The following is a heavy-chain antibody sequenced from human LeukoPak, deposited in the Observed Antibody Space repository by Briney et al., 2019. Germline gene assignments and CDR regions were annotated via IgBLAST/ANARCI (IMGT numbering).Heavy chain of an antibody. CDR2: IRYDGSNK. J-gene: IGHJ4*02. CDR1: GFTFSSYG. CDR3: ARDLRIPRYLPAC. D-gene: IGHD2-15*01. V-gene: IGHV3-30*02. Sequence: GGSLRLSCAASGFTFSSYGMHWVRQAPGKGLEWVAFIRYDGSNKYYADSVKGRFTISRDNSKNTLYLQMNSLRAEDTAVYYCARDLRIPRYLPACWGQGTLVTVSS.